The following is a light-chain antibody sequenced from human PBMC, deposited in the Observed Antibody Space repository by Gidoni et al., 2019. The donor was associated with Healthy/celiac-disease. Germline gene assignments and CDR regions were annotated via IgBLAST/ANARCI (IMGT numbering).Light chain of an antibody. CDR1: QSISSW. CDR2: KAS. V-gene: IGKV1-5*03. J-gene: IGKJ4*01. CDR3: QQYHSYPLT. Sequence: DIQMTQSPSTLSASVGDRVTITCRASQSISSWSAWYQQKPGKAPKLLIYKASSLESGVPSRFSGSGSGTEFTLTISSLQPDDFATYYCQQYHSYPLTFGGGTKVEI.